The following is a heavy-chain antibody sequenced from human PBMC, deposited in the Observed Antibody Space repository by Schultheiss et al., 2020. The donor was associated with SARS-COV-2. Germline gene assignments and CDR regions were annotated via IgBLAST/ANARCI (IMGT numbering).Heavy chain of an antibody. CDR1: GFTFSDYY. CDR2: ISSSGSTI. V-gene: IGHV3-11*01. J-gene: IGHJ6*02. CDR3: AKVGPTYTIFGVVIDYYYYGMDV. D-gene: IGHD3-3*01. Sequence: GGSLRLSCAASGFTFSDYYMSWIRQAPGKGLEWVSYISSSGSTIYYADSVKGRFTISRDNAKNSLYLQMNSLRAEDTAVYYCAKVGPTYTIFGVVIDYYYYGMDVWGQGTTVTVSS.